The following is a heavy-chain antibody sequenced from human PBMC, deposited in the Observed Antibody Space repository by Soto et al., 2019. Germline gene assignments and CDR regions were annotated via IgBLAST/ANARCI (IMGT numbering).Heavy chain of an antibody. CDR3: ARATHRDYFDY. V-gene: IGHV4-30-2*01. J-gene: IGHJ4*02. CDR2: IYHSGST. Sequence: SETLSLTCAVSGGSISSGGYSWSWIRQPPGKGLEWIGYIYHSGSTYYNPSLKSRVTISVDRSKNQFSLKLSSVTAADTAVYYCARATHRDYFDYWGQGTLVTVSS. CDR1: GGSISSGGYS.